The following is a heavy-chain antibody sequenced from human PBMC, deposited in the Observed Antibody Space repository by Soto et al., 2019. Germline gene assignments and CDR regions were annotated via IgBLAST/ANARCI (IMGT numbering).Heavy chain of an antibody. CDR2: VKPSTGGT. CDR3: ARDLYGSGWYYFDF. Sequence: QVQLVQSGAEVKKPGASVKVSCKASGYSFTGYYVHWVRQAPGQGLEWMGSVKPSTGGTDYAQKFQGRITMTRDTSSSTAYMEVSSLRTDDTAVYYCARDLYGSGWYYFDFWSQGTLVTVSS. CDR1: GYSFTGYY. V-gene: IGHV1-2*02. J-gene: IGHJ4*02. D-gene: IGHD6-13*01.